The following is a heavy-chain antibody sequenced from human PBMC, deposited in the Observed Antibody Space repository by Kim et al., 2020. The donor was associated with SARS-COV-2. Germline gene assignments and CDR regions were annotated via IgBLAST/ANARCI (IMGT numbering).Heavy chain of an antibody. V-gene: IGHV4-30-2*05. CDR3: ARGGDFWSGHDY. Sequence: YYNPSLKRRVTISVDTSKNQFSLKPSSVTAAGTAVYYCARGGDFWSGHDYWGQGTLVTVSS. D-gene: IGHD3-3*01. J-gene: IGHJ4*02.